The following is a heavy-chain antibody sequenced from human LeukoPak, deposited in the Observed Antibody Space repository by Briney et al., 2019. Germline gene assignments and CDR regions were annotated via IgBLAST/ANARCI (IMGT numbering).Heavy chain of an antibody. CDR1: GFTFSSYW. CDR2: INSDGSST. Sequence: PGGSLRLSCAASGFTFSSYWMHGVRQAPGKGLVWVSRINSDGSSTSYADSVKGRFTISRDNAKNTLYLQMNSLRAEDTAVYYCARDWGAGHLDYWGQGTLVTVSS. D-gene: IGHD3-16*01. J-gene: IGHJ4*02. CDR3: ARDWGAGHLDY. V-gene: IGHV3-74*01.